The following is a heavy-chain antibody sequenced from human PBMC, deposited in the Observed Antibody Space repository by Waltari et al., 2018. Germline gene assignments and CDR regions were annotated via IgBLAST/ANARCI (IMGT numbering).Heavy chain of an antibody. V-gene: IGHV5-51*01. Sequence: EVQLVQSGAEVKKPGESLRISCAGSGYTFANYWIGCVRQTPDKCLEWMGIILPDDSDTRYSPSFQRQVTISVDKSINTAYLQWNSLKASDTAVYFCARPSWSRALWYGDFWGQGTVVTVSS. D-gene: IGHD3-10*01. J-gene: IGHJ4*02. CDR2: ILPDDSDT. CDR3: ARPSWSRALWYGDF. CDR1: GYTFANYW.